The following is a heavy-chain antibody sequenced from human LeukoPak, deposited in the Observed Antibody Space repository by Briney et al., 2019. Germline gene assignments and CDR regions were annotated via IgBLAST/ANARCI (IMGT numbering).Heavy chain of an antibody. CDR2: INHSGST. V-gene: IGHV4-34*08. Sequence: GSLRLSCAASGFTFSSYGMHWVRQPPGKGLEWIGEINHSGSTNYNPSLKSRVTISVDTSKNQFSLKLSSVTAADTAVYYCVQTYYYDSSGYYYGGDRRYYFDYWGQGTLVTVSS. D-gene: IGHD3-22*01. CDR1: GFTFSSYG. CDR3: VQTYYYDSSGYYYGGDRRYYFDY. J-gene: IGHJ4*02.